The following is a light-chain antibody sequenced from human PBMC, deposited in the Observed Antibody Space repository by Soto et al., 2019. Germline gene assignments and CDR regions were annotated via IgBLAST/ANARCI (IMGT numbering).Light chain of an antibody. J-gene: IGKJ1*01. Sequence: VVMTQSPATLSVSPGERATLSYRASQSITSNLAWYQQKPGQAPRLLIYGASSRATGITARFSGSGSKTDFTLTISSLQSEDSAVYYCQQYGNWPWTFGQGTKVDIK. CDR2: GAS. CDR1: QSITSN. CDR3: QQYGNWPWT. V-gene: IGKV3-15*01.